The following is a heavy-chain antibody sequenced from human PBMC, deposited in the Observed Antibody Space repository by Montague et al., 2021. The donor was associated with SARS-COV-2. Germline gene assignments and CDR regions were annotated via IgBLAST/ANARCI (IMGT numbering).Heavy chain of an antibody. J-gene: IGHJ4*02. D-gene: IGHD3-10*01. CDR3: VRPLWFGDSDYYFDS. CDR2: IKPDGTST. V-gene: IGHV3-74*01. CDR1: GFTFRSYR. Sequence: SLRLSCAASGFTFRSYRMHWVRQVPGQGLVWVSRIKPDGTSTHYAASVKGRFIISRDNAKNTLSLQMTNLRVDDTAVYFCVRPLWFGDSDYYFDSWGQGTLVTVSS.